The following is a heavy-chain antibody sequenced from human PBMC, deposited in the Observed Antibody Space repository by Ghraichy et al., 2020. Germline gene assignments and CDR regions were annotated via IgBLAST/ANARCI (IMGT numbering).Heavy chain of an antibody. Sequence: GGSLRLSCAASGFTFSSYAMSWVRQAPGKGLEWVSAISGSGCSTYYADSVKGRFTISRDNSKNTLYLQMNSLRAEDTAVYYCAKDPSQWLVPIDYWGQGTLVTVSS. CDR1: GFTFSSYA. CDR2: ISGSGCST. V-gene: IGHV3-23*01. J-gene: IGHJ4*02. D-gene: IGHD6-19*01. CDR3: AKDPSQWLVPIDY.